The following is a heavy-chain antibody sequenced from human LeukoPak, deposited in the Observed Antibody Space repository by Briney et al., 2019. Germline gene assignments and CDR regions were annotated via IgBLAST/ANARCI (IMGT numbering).Heavy chain of an antibody. J-gene: IGHJ3*02. CDR1: GGSFSGYY. D-gene: IGHD2-2*03. V-gene: IGHV4-34*01. CDR2: TYHSGST. Sequence: SETLSLTCAVYGGSFSGYYWSWIRQSPGKGLEWTGETYHSGSTNYNSSLKSRVTISVDTSKNQFSLNLNSVTAADTAVYYCAKSNGYGLIDIWGQGTMVTVSS. CDR3: AKSNGYGLIDI.